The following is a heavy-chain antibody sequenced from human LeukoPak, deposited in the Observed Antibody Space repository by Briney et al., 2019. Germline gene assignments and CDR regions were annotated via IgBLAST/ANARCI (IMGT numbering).Heavy chain of an antibody. Sequence: GGSLRLSCAASGFSFNIYAMTWVRQPPGKGLEWVSSISAGGGTTDYADSVKGRLTISRDFSKNTLYLQMNSLRADDTAVYYCAKYRNSWHSTGPFDYWGQGTLVTVSS. J-gene: IGHJ4*02. D-gene: IGHD6-13*01. CDR3: AKYRNSWHSTGPFDY. CDR2: ISAGGGTT. CDR1: GFSFNIYA. V-gene: IGHV3-23*01.